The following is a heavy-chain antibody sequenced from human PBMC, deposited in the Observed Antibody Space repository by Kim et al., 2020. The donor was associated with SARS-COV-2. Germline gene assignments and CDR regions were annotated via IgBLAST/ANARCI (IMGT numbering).Heavy chain of an antibody. CDR3: ARGGFYYFDY. Sequence: STNYNPSLTSRVTISVDTSKNQFSLKLSSVTAADTAVYYCARGGFYYFDYWGQGTLVTVSS. D-gene: IGHD3-10*01. V-gene: IGHV4-34*01. J-gene: IGHJ4*02. CDR2: ST.